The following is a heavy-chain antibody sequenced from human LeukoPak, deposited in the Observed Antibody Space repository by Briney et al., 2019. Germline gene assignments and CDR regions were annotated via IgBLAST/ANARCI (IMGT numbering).Heavy chain of an antibody. Sequence: GASVKVSCKASGYTFTSYAMNWVRQAPGQGLEWMGWINTNTGNPTYAQGFTGRFVFSLDTSVSTAYLQISSLKAEDTAVYYCAAPGYSSGWSDLDYWGQGTLVTVSS. CDR1: GYTFTSYA. V-gene: IGHV7-4-1*02. D-gene: IGHD6-19*01. J-gene: IGHJ4*02. CDR3: AAPGYSSGWSDLDY. CDR2: INTNTGNP.